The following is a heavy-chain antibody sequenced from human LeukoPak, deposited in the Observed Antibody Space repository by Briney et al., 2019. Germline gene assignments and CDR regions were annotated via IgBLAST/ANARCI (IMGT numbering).Heavy chain of an antibody. J-gene: IGHJ4*02. Sequence: GGSLRLSCAASGFTFSSYAMSWVRQAPGKGLEWVSSISGSGGSTYYADSVKGRFTISRDNSKNTLYLQMNSLRAGDTAVYYCARDGVYSNYGYWGQGTLVTVSS. D-gene: IGHD4-11*01. CDR3: ARDGVYSNYGY. CDR1: GFTFSSYA. CDR2: ISGSGGST. V-gene: IGHV3-23*01.